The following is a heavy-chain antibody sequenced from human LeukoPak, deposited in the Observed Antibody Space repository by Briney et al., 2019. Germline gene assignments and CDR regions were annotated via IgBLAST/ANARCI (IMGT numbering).Heavy chain of an antibody. Sequence: SETLSLTCTVSGGSISSYYWSWIRQPPGKGLEWIGYIYYSGSTNYNPSLKSRVTISVDTSKNQFSLKLSSVTAADTAVYYCARALQYGYYYGMDVWGQGTKVNASS. CDR2: IYYSGST. CDR3: ARALQYGYYYGMDV. CDR1: GGSISSYY. D-gene: IGHD4-11*01. V-gene: IGHV4-59*01. J-gene: IGHJ6*02.